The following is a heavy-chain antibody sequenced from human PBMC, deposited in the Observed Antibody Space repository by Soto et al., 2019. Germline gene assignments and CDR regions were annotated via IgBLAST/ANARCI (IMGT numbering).Heavy chain of an antibody. V-gene: IGHV4-61*01. Sequence: QVQLQESGPGLVKPSETLSLTCTVSGGSVSSGSYYWSWIRQPPGKGLEWIGYIYYSESTNYNPSLNSRVTISVDTSKNQFSLKLDSVTAADTAVYSCASYNWNDDGDYWGQGTLVTVSS. CDR3: ASYNWNDDGDY. CDR1: GGSVSSGSYY. CDR2: IYYSEST. J-gene: IGHJ4*02. D-gene: IGHD1-20*01.